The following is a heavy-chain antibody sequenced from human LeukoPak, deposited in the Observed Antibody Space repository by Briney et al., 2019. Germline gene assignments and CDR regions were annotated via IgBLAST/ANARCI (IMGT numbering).Heavy chain of an antibody. CDR2: IYPGDSDT. D-gene: IGHD6-19*01. CDR3: ARVRRSSGWFGDY. V-gene: IGHV5-51*04. CDR1: GYSFTSYW. Sequence: GESLKISCKGSGYSFTSYWIGWVRQMPGKGLEWMGIIYPGDSDTRYSPSFQGQVTISADKPVSTAYLQWSSLKASDTAIYYCARVRRSSGWFGDYWGQGTLVTVS. J-gene: IGHJ4*02.